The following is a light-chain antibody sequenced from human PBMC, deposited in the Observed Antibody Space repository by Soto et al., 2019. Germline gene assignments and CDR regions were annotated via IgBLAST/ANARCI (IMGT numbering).Light chain of an antibody. Sequence: SYELTQPPSMSVAPGQTARITCGGNDIGSKSVHWYEQKPGQAPVVVVYEDYDQPSGIPERFSGSNSGNTATLTITRVEAGDEADYYCLVWDNSGDRYVFGSGTKVTVL. CDR3: LVWDNSGDRYV. J-gene: IGLJ1*01. CDR1: DIGSKS. V-gene: IGLV3-21*02. CDR2: EDY.